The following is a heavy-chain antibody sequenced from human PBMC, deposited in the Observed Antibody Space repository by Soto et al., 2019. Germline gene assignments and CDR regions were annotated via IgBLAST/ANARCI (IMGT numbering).Heavy chain of an antibody. CDR3: ARHIEGVEYDFWSGYYRGNWFDP. V-gene: IGHV4-39*01. CDR2: IYYSGST. D-gene: IGHD3-3*01. CDR1: GGSISSSSYY. Sequence: SETLSLTCTVSGGSISSSSYYWGWIRQPPGKGLEWIGSIYYSGSTYYNPSLKSRVTISVDTSKNQFSLKLSSVTAADTAVYYCARHIEGVEYDFWSGYYRGNWFDPWGQGTLVTVSS. J-gene: IGHJ5*02.